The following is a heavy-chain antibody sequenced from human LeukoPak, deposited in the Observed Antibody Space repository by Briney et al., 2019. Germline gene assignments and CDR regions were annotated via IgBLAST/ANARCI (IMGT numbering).Heavy chain of an antibody. J-gene: IGHJ4*02. Sequence: SETLSLTCAVYGGSFSGYYWSWIRQPPGKGLEWIGEINHSGSTNYNPSLKSRVTISVDTSKNQFSLKLSSVTAADTAVYYCARRYDYVWGSYRPYFDYWGQGTLVTVSS. D-gene: IGHD3-16*02. CDR3: ARRYDYVWGSYRPYFDY. CDR2: INHSGST. CDR1: GGSFSGYY. V-gene: IGHV4-34*01.